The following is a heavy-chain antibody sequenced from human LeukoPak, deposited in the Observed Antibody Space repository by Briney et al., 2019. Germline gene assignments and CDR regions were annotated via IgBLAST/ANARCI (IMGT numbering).Heavy chain of an antibody. J-gene: IGHJ4*02. V-gene: IGHV1-69*04. D-gene: IGHD3-22*01. CDR2: IIPILGIA. CDR1: GGTFISYA. Sequence: SVTVSCKASGGTFISYAISWVRQAPGQGLEWMGRIIPILGIANYAQKFQGRVTITADKSTSTAYMELSSLRSEDTAVYYCARAREYYYDSSGYYFFWGQGTLVTVSS. CDR3: ARAREYYYDSSGYYFF.